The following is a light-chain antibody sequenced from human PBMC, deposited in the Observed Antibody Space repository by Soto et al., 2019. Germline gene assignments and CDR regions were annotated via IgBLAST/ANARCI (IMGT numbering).Light chain of an antibody. V-gene: IGLV2-14*03. CDR2: DVS. Sequence: QSALTQPASVSGSPGQSITISCTGTSSDIGSYDYVSWYQQHPGKAPKLIIYDVSNRPSGVSDRFSGSKSGNTASLTISGLQTEDEADYYCTSYTRSDIGVFGGGTKLTVL. J-gene: IGLJ3*02. CDR1: SSDIGSYDY. CDR3: TSYTRSDIGV.